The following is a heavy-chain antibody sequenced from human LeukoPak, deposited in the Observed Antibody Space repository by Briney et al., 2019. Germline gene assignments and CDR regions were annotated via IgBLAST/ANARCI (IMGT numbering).Heavy chain of an antibody. CDR1: GYSISSGYY. Sequence: TSETLSLTCAVCGYSISSGYYWGWIRQPPGKGLEWMGRIYHSGSTYYNPSLKRRVTISVDTSKNRFSLKLSSVTAADTAVYYCARDSSYGSGSYFYNWFDPWGQGTLVTVSS. D-gene: IGHD3-10*01. CDR2: IYHSGST. CDR3: ARDSSYGSGSYFYNWFDP. J-gene: IGHJ5*02. V-gene: IGHV4-38-2*02.